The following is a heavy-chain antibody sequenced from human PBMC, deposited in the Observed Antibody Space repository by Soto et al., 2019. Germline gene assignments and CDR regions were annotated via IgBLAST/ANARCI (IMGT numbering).Heavy chain of an antibody. D-gene: IGHD2-8*01. Sequence: QVQLQESGPGLVKPSETLSLTCTVSGGSISRYYWSWIRKPPGKGLEWIGYIYYSGSTNYNPSLKSRVTISVDTSKNQFSLKLSSVTAADTAVYYCARRYAGNFDYWGQGTLVTVSS. V-gene: IGHV4-59*01. CDR3: ARRYAGNFDY. J-gene: IGHJ4*02. CDR2: IYYSGST. CDR1: GGSISRYY.